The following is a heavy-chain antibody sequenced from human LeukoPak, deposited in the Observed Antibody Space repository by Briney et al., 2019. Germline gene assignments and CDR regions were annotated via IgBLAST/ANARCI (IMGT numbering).Heavy chain of an antibody. J-gene: IGHJ4*02. D-gene: IGHD6-13*01. Sequence: GESLKISGKGSGYTFTSHWIGWVRQMPGKGLEWMAIIYPSDSDTRYSPSFQGHVTISADRSISTAYLQWSSLKASGTAIYYCARRTSSRKYDYWGQGTLVTVSS. CDR1: GYTFTSHW. V-gene: IGHV5-51*01. CDR3: ARRTSSRKYDY. CDR2: IYPSDSDT.